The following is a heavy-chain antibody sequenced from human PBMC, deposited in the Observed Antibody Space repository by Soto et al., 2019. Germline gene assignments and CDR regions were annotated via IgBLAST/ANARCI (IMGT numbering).Heavy chain of an antibody. Sequence: TSETLSLPCTVSGGSSSSSSYYWGWISKPPGKGLEWIGSIYYSGSTYYNPSLKSRVTISVDTSKNQFSLKLSSVTAADTAVHYCARQILWFGELAPNWFDPWGQGTLVTVSS. J-gene: IGHJ5*02. CDR2: IYYSGST. CDR3: ARQILWFGELAPNWFDP. CDR1: GGSSSSSSYY. V-gene: IGHV4-39*01. D-gene: IGHD3-10*01.